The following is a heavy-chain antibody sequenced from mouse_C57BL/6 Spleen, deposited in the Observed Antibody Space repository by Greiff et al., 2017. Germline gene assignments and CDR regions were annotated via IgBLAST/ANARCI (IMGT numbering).Heavy chain of an antibody. CDR1: GYTFTSYW. CDR3: AREGPQLGRGYFDV. Sequence: QVTLKESGAELVKPGASVKLSCKASGYTFTSYWMPWVKQRPGRGLEWIGRIDPNSGGTKYNEKFKSKATLTVDKPSGTAYMQLSSLTSEDSAGYYCAREGPQLGRGYFDVWGTGTTVTVSS. J-gene: IGHJ1*03. V-gene: IGHV1-72*01. D-gene: IGHD4-1*02. CDR2: IDPNSGGT.